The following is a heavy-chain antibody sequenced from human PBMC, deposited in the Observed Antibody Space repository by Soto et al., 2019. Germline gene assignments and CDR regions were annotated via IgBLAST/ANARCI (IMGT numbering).Heavy chain of an antibody. CDR3: ARERSGMDV. CDR2: IYYSGST. Sequence: QVQLQESGPGLVKPSETLSLTCTVSGGSISSYYWSWIRQPPGKGLEWIGYIYYSGSTNYNPSLKSRVTISVDTSKNQFSLKLSSVTAADTAVYYCARERSGMDVWGQGTTVTVSS. J-gene: IGHJ6*02. V-gene: IGHV4-59*01. CDR1: GGSISSYY.